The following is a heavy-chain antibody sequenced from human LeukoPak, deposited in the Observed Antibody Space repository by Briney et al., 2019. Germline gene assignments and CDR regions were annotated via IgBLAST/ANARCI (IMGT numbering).Heavy chain of an antibody. CDR1: GGSISSYY. CDR2: IYTSGST. Sequence: SETLSLTCTVSGGSISSYYWSWIRQPPGKGLEWIGYIYTSGSTNYNPSLMSRVTISVDTSKNQFSLKLSSVTAADTAVYYCARQGKVRNYDDSSGSDNWFDPWGQGTLVTVSS. D-gene: IGHD3-22*01. V-gene: IGHV4-4*09. CDR3: ARQGKVRNYDDSSGSDNWFDP. J-gene: IGHJ5*02.